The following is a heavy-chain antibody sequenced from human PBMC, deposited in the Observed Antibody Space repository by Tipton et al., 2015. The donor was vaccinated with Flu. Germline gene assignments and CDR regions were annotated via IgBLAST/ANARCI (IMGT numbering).Heavy chain of an antibody. D-gene: IGHD2-2*01. CDR2: ISAYNGNT. Sequence: QLVQSGAEVKKPGASVKVSCKASGYTFTSYGISWVRQAPGQGLEWMGWISAYNGNTNYAQKLQGRVTMTTDTSTSTAYMELRSLRSDDTAVYYCARAPGYCSSTSCLVHAFDIWGQGTMVTVSS. V-gene: IGHV1-18*04. CDR3: ARAPGYCSSTSCLVHAFDI. J-gene: IGHJ3*02. CDR1: GYTFTSYG.